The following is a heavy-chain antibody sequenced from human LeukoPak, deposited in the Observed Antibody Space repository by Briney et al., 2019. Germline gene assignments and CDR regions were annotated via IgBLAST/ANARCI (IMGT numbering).Heavy chain of an antibody. D-gene: IGHD1-20*01. Sequence: GGSLRLSCAASGFTFSSFAMNWVRQAPGKGLEWVSSIGGSGSYIYYADSLKGRFTISRDNAKNSLYLQMNSLRAEDTALYYCARDAISLTGNGPDYWGQGTLVTVSS. CDR2: IGGSGSYI. J-gene: IGHJ4*02. CDR3: ARDAISLTGNGPDY. CDR1: GFTFSSFA. V-gene: IGHV3-21*01.